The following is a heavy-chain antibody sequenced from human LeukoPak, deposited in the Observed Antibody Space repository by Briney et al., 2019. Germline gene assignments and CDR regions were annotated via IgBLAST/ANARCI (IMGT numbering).Heavy chain of an antibody. CDR3: ARVYCSGGSCYDSRGWFDP. Sequence: SETLSLTCTVSGGSINKSSYYWGWIRQPPGKGLEWIGSIYYSGSTYYKSSLKSRVTISVDTSKNQFSLRLSSVTAADTAVYYCARVYCSGGSCYDSRGWFDPWGQGTLVTVSS. CDR1: GGSINKSSYY. CDR2: IYYSGST. V-gene: IGHV4-39*07. D-gene: IGHD2-15*01. J-gene: IGHJ5*02.